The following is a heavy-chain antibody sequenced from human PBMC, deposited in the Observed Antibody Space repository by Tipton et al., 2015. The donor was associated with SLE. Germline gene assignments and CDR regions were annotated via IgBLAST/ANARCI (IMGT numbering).Heavy chain of an antibody. Sequence: TLSLTCTVSSDSMSSYYWSWIRQPPGKGLEWIGCIYYSGSTNYNPSLKSRLTMSVDTSKNQLSLNLSSVTAADTAVYYCARQNGYCSRGVCYGAAVAGLLDYWGQGTLVTVSS. CDR3: ARQNGYCSRGVCYGAAVAGLLDY. V-gene: IGHV4-59*01. CDR2: IYYSGST. CDR1: SDSMSSYY. D-gene: IGHD2-8*02. J-gene: IGHJ4*02.